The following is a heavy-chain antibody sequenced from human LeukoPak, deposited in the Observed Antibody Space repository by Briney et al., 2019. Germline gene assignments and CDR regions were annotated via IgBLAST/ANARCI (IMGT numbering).Heavy chain of an antibody. J-gene: IGHJ4*02. D-gene: IGHD3-22*01. CDR2: INPNSGGT. CDR1: GYTFTGYY. V-gene: IGHV1-2*02. Sequence: ASVKVSCKASGYTFTGYYMHWVRQAPGQGLEWMGWINPNSGGTNYAQKLQGRVTMTTDTSTSTAYMELRSLRSDDTAVYYCARGAPGEYYDLDYWGQGTLVTVSS. CDR3: ARGAPGEYYDLDY.